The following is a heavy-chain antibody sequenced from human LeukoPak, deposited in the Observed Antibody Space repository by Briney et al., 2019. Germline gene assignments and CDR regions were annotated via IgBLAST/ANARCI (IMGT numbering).Heavy chain of an antibody. D-gene: IGHD4-17*01. Sequence: GGSLRLSCAASGVTFSRYWMSWVRQAPGKGLEWVANIKQDGSEKYSMDSVKGRFTISRDNAKNSLYLQLNSLRAEDTAVYYCASHDYGDYASLDYWGQGTLVTVSS. CDR2: IKQDGSEK. CDR1: GVTFSRYW. V-gene: IGHV3-7*03. J-gene: IGHJ4*02. CDR3: ASHDYGDYASLDY.